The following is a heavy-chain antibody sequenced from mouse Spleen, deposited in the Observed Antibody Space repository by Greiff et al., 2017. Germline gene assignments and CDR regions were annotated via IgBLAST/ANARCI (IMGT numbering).Heavy chain of an antibody. CDR1: GFTFSDYG. CDR2: ISSGSSTI. D-gene: IGHD1-1*01. J-gene: IGHJ2*01. Sequence: VQLQQSGGGLVKPGGSLKLSCAASGFTFSDYGMHWVRQAPEKGLEWVAYISSGSSTIYYADTVKGRFTISRDNAKNTLFLQMTSLRSEDTAMYYCARSPTTVVANYFDYWGQGTTLTVSS. V-gene: IGHV5-17*01. CDR3: ARSPTTVVANYFDY.